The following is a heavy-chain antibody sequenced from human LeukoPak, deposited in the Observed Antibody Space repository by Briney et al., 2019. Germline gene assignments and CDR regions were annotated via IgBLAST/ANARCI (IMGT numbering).Heavy chain of an antibody. CDR1: GGSFSGYY. CDR3: ARPAPTSSSWYPY. Sequence: KTSETLSLTCAVYGGSFSGYYWSWIRQPPGKGLEWIGEINHSGSTNYNPSLKSRVTISVDTSKNQFSLKLSSVTAADTAVYYCARPAPTSSSWYPYWGQGTLVTVSS. CDR2: INHSGST. V-gene: IGHV4-34*01. J-gene: IGHJ4*02. D-gene: IGHD6-13*01.